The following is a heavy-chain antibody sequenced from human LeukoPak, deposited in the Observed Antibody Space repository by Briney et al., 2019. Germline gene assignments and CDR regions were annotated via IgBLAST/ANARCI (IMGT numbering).Heavy chain of an antibody. J-gene: IGHJ4*02. CDR1: GFTFSSYA. Sequence: GGSLRLSCAASGFTFSSYAMSWVRQAPGKGLEWVSAISGSGGSTYYADSVKGRFTISRDNSKNTLYLQTNSLRAEDTAVYYCAKDVGGYSGYGFDYWGQGTLVTVSS. D-gene: IGHD5-12*01. V-gene: IGHV3-23*01. CDR2: ISGSGGST. CDR3: AKDVGGYSGYGFDY.